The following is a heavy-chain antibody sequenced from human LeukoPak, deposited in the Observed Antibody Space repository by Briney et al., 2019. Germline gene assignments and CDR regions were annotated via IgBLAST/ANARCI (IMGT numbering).Heavy chain of an antibody. CDR2: IYYSGST. CDR3: ARDRAQEYDFWSGYYTDDAFDI. J-gene: IGHJ3*02. Sequence: SETLSLTCTVSGGSISSSSYYWGWIRQHPGKGLEWIGYIYYSGSTYYNPSLKSRVTISVDTSKNQFSLKLSSVTAADTAVYYCARDRAQEYDFWSGYYTDDAFDIWGQGTMVTVSS. V-gene: IGHV4-31*03. D-gene: IGHD3-3*01. CDR1: GGSISSSSYY.